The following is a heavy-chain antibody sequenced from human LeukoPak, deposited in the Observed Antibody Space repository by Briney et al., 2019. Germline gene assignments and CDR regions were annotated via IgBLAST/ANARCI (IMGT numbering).Heavy chain of an antibody. CDR3: ARDATVTDVDY. CDR1: GYTFTNYG. Sequence: ASVKVSFKASGYTFTNYGITWVRQAPGQALEWMGWISAYNGNTNYAQKLQGRVTMTTDTSTSTAYMELRSLRSDDTAVYYCARDATVTDVDYWGQGTLVTVSS. D-gene: IGHD4-17*01. J-gene: IGHJ4*02. V-gene: IGHV1-18*01. CDR2: ISAYNGNT.